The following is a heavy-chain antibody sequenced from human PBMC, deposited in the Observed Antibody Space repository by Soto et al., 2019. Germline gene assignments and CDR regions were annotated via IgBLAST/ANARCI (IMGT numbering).Heavy chain of an antibody. CDR1: GFSLTTSGVG. CDR3: AHRVLRTVFGLVTTTAIYFDF. CDR2: IYWDDDK. J-gene: IGHJ4*02. Sequence: QITLNESGPTVVRPTETLTLTCRFSGFSLTTSGVGVGWIRQSPGKAPEWLARIYWDDDKRYSASLKSRLTLTKDTTKNQVVLTVSDLDPTDTATYYCAHRVLRTVFGLVTTTAIYFDFWGQGTPGAVSS. V-gene: IGHV2-5*02. D-gene: IGHD3-3*01.